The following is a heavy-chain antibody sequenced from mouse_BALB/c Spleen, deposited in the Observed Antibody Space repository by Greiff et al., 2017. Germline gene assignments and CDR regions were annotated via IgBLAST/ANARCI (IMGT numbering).Heavy chain of an antibody. J-gene: IGHJ1*01. CDR1: GFTFSSYG. Sequence: EVMLVESGGGLVQPGGSLKLSCAASGFTFSSYGMSWVRQTPDKRLELVATINSNGGSTYYPDSVKGRFTISRDNAKNTLYLQMSSLKSEDTAMYYCARGDYYGNYWYFDVWGAGTTVTVSS. CDR2: INSNGGST. D-gene: IGHD2-1*01. V-gene: IGHV5-6-3*01. CDR3: ARGDYYGNYWYFDV.